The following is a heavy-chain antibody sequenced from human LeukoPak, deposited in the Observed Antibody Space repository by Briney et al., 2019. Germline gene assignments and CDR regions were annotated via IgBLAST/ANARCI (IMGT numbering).Heavy chain of an antibody. J-gene: IGHJ4*02. CDR2: ISGSGGRT. CDR1: GFTFSSYA. CDR3: AKDRGGGNLDFDY. Sequence: GGSLRLSCAASGFTFSSYAMSWVRQAPGKGLEWVSVISGSGGRTYYADSVKGRFTISRDNSKNTLYLQMSSLRAEDTAVYYCAKDRGGGNLDFDYWGQGTLVTVSS. D-gene: IGHD2-15*01. V-gene: IGHV3-23*01.